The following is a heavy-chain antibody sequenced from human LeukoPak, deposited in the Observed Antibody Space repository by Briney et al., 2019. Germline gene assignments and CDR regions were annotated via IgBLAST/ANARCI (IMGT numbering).Heavy chain of an antibody. CDR1: GGSISSGSYC. Sequence: SETLSLTCTVSGGSISSGSYCWSWIRQPAGKGLEWIGRIYTSGSTDYNPSLKSRVTISVDTSKNQFSLKLSSVTAADTAVYYCARGRLRYSYGLGVFDYWGQGTLVTVSS. V-gene: IGHV4-61*02. CDR3: ARGRLRYSYGLGVFDY. CDR2: IYTSGST. D-gene: IGHD5-18*01. J-gene: IGHJ4*02.